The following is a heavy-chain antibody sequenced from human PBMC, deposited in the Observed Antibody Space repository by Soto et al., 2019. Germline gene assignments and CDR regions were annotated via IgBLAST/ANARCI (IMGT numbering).Heavy chain of an antibody. CDR3: AGESGWGFDS. CDR2: INSDGSST. CDR1: GFTFSTYW. D-gene: IGHD6-19*01. J-gene: IGHJ4*02. V-gene: IGHV3-74*01. Sequence: DVQLVESGGGLVQPGGSLRLSCAASGFTFSTYWMHWVRQAPGKGLVSVSRINSDGSSTNYADAVKGRFTISRDNAKNTVYLQMNRLRVEDTAVYYCAGESGWGFDSWGQGTLVTVSS.